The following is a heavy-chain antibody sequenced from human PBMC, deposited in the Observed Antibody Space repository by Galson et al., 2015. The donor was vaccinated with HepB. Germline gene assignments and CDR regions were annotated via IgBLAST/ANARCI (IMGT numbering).Heavy chain of an antibody. CDR1: VFTFSSYG. D-gene: IGHD4-17*01. V-gene: IGHV3-30*18. J-gene: IGHJ4*02. CDR2: LSYDGSYK. Sequence: SLRLSCAASVFTFSSYGMHWVRQAPGKGLEWVAVLSYDGSYKYYADSVKGRFTISRDNSKNTLYLQMNSLRAEDTAVYYCAKEVHGNYVEYFDYWGQGTLVTVSS. CDR3: AKEVHGNYVEYFDY.